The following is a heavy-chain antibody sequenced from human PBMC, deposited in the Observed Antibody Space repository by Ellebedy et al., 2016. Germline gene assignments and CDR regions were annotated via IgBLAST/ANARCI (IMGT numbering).Heavy chain of an antibody. Sequence: GGSLRLSCAASGFTFSSYAMDWFRQAPGKGLAWVSTISSSGRATFYADSVKGRFTISRDNSKNTLFLQMNSLRADDTAVYYCAREEPGDNLGFDIWGQGTMVTVSS. V-gene: IGHV3-23*01. J-gene: IGHJ3*02. CDR3: AREEPGDNLGFDI. D-gene: IGHD1-1*01. CDR2: ISSSGRAT. CDR1: GFTFSSYA.